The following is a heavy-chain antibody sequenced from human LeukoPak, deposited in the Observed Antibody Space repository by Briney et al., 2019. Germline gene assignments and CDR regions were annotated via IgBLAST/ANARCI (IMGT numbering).Heavy chain of an antibody. J-gene: IGHJ4*02. CDR3: ARVTEQLARRAFDY. CDR1: GGTFSSYA. D-gene: IGHD6-6*01. V-gene: IGHV1-69*06. Sequence: SVKVSCKASGGTFSSYAISWVRQAPGQGLEWMGGIIPIFGTANYAQKFQGRVTITADKSTSTAYMELSSLRSEDTAVYYCARVTEQLARRAFDYWGQGTLVTVSS. CDR2: IIPIFGTA.